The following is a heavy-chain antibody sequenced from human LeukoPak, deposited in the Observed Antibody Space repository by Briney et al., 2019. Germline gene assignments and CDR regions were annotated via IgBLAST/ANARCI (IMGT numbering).Heavy chain of an antibody. D-gene: IGHD3-22*01. Sequence: GESLKISCKASGYSLLNYWIGWVRQMPGKGLEWMGIIYPGDSDTRYSPSFQGQVTISVDRSITTAYLQWSSLKASDTAIYFCARPHFDSSGYEFDYWGQGTLVTVSS. J-gene: IGHJ4*02. CDR2: IYPGDSDT. V-gene: IGHV5-51*01. CDR3: ARPHFDSSGYEFDY. CDR1: GYSLLNYW.